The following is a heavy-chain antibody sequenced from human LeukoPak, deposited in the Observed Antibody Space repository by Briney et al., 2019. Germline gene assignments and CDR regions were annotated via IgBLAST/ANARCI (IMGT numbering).Heavy chain of an antibody. CDR1: GYTFTSYD. CDR3: ARDEYYYDSSGYYYYYYGMDV. CDR2: MNPNSGNT. J-gene: IGHJ6*02. Sequence: ASVKVSCKASGYTFTSYDINWVRQATGQGLEWMGWMNPNSGNTGYAQKFQGRVTMTRNTSISTAYMELSSLRSEDTAVYYCARDEYYYDSSGYYYYYYGMDVWGQGTTVTVSS. D-gene: IGHD3-22*01. V-gene: IGHV1-8*01.